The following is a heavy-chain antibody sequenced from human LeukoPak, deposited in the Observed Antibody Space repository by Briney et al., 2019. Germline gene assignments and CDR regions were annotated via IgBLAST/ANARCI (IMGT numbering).Heavy chain of an antibody. CDR1: GFTLSTYG. CDR2: VWYDGSNE. J-gene: IGHJ6*02. Sequence: GGSLRLSCAASGFTLSTYGMHWVRQAPGKGLEWVPGVWYDGSNEDYADSVKGRFIISRDNSKNTLYLQMNSLRVEDTAIYYCARDGQNNSPYATDVWGQGTTVTVSS. V-gene: IGHV3-33*08. CDR3: ARDGQNNSPYATDV. D-gene: IGHD2-21*01.